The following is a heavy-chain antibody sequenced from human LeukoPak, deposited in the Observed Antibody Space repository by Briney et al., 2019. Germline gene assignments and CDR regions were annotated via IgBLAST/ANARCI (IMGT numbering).Heavy chain of an antibody. CDR1: GYSFTSYW. D-gene: IGHD3-10*01. Sequence: GESLKISCKGSGYSFTSYWIGWVHQMPGKGLEWMGIIYPGDSDTRYSPSFQGQVTISADKSISTAYLQWSSLKASDTAMYYCARSLGMVRGSLRGLDYWGRGTLVTVSS. CDR2: IYPGDSDT. CDR3: ARSLGMVRGSLRGLDY. V-gene: IGHV5-51*07. J-gene: IGHJ4*02.